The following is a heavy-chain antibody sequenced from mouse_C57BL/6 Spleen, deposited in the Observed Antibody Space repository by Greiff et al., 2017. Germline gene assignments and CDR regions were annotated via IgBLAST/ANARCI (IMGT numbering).Heavy chain of an antibody. Sequence: VKLMESGAELVKPGASVKISCKASGYAFSSYWMNWVKQRPGKGLEWIGQIYPGDGDTNYNGKFKGKATLTADKSSSTAYMQLSSLTSEDSAVYFCARDYSPYAMDDWGQGTSVTVSS. CDR3: ARDYSPYAMDD. D-gene: IGHD2-12*01. CDR1: GYAFSSYW. CDR2: IYPGDGDT. V-gene: IGHV1-80*01. J-gene: IGHJ4*01.